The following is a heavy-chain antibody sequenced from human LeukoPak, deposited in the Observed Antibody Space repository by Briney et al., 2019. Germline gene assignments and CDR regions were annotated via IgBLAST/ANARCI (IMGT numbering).Heavy chain of an antibody. CDR2: ISYNGNNQ. CDR1: RFTFTTYS. J-gene: IGHJ4*02. Sequence: PGRSLRLSCAASRFTFTTYSMLWARQAPDKGLEWVAVISYNGNNQYYADSVKGRFTISRDNSKNTLYLQMNSLRAEDTAVYYCAKDQGYGSGTFLDYWGQGTLVTVSS. D-gene: IGHD3-10*01. V-gene: IGHV3-30*18. CDR3: AKDQGYGSGTFLDY.